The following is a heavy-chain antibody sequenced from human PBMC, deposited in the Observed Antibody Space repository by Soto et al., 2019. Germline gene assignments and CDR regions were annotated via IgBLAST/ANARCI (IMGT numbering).Heavy chain of an antibody. CDR1: GGTFSSYA. V-gene: IGHV1-69*13. CDR3: ARAGSGWYYWFDP. CDR2: IIPIFGTA. D-gene: IGHD6-19*01. J-gene: IGHJ5*02. Sequence: SVKVSCKASGGTFSSYAISWVRQAPGQGLEWMGGIIPIFGTANYAQKFQGRVTITADESTSTAYMELSSLRSEDTAVYYCARAGSGWYYWFDPWGQGTLVTVST.